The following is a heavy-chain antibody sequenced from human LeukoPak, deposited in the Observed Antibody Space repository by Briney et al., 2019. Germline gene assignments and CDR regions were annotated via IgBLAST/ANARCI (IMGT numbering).Heavy chain of an antibody. J-gene: IGHJ4*02. Sequence: GGSLRLSCAASGFTFSGYSMNWVRQAPGKGLEWVSPIGSSSSTIYYADSVKGRFTISRDNVKNSLYLQMNSLRAEDTAVYYCARGDKFSGDYWGQGTLVTVSS. CDR2: IGSSSSTI. D-gene: IGHD3-16*01. CDR3: ARGDKFSGDY. CDR1: GFTFSGYS. V-gene: IGHV3-48*04.